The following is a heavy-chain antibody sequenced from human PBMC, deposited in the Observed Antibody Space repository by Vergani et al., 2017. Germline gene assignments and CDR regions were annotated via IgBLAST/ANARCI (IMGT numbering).Heavy chain of an antibody. J-gene: IGHJ6*03. V-gene: IGHV4-31*11. CDR2: IFYSGTT. Sequence: QVQLQESGPGVVKPSQTLSLTCAVSGGSISSGDHCWTWIRQRPGKGLEWIGYIFYSGTTYDNPSLRRRLTISVDTSQNQFSLKVRSVTAADTSVYYCARVDTQVPATSHFYYMDVWGKGTTVVVSS. CDR3: ARVDTQVPATSHFYYMDV. D-gene: IGHD6-25*01. CDR1: GGSISSGDHC.